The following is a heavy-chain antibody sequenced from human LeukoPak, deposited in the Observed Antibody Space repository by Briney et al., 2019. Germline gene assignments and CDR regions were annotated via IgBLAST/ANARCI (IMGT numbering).Heavy chain of an antibody. V-gene: IGHV1-8*01. CDR1: GYTFTSYD. CDR3: ARGQPLIVGAARDY. CDR2: MNPNSGNT. J-gene: IGHJ4*02. D-gene: IGHD1-26*01. Sequence: ASVKVSCKASGYTFTSYDINWVRQATGQGLEWMGWMNPNSGNTGYAQKFQGRVTMTRNTSISTAYMELSSLRSEDTAVYYCARGQPLIVGAARDYWGQGTLVTVSS.